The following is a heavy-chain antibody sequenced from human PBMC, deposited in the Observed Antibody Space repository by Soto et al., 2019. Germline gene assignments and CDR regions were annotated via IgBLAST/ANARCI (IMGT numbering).Heavy chain of an antibody. V-gene: IGHV1-69*02. CDR2: ILPILGIA. Sequence: QVQLVQSGAEVKKPGSSVKVSCQASGGTFSSYTISWVRHAPGQGLEWMGRILPILGIANYAQTFQGRVTITADNSTSTAYMELSSLSSEDTAVYYCDRTGSLAATGWDWGQGTLVTVSS. D-gene: IGHD2-15*01. J-gene: IGHJ4*02. CDR3: DRTGSLAATGWD. CDR1: GGTFSSYT.